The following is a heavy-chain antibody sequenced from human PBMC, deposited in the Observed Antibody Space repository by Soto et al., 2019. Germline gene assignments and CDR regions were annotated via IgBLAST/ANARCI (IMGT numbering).Heavy chain of an antibody. J-gene: IGHJ4*02. D-gene: IGHD6-19*01. V-gene: IGHV3-30-3*01. Sequence: QVHLVESGGGVVQPGRSLRLCCAASGFTFSSYVLHWVRQAPGKGLEWVAVISYDGFHKYYADSVKGRFTISRDNSKNTLYLQINSLRAEDTAVYYCARGARAEISSGWSFWRVYSGYWGQGTLVTVSS. CDR1: GFTFSSYV. CDR2: ISYDGFHK. CDR3: ARGARAEISSGWSFWRVYSGY.